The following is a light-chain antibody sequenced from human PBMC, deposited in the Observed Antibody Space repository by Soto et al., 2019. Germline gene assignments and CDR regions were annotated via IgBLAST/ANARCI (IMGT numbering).Light chain of an antibody. CDR2: EVS. Sequence: QSALTQPASVSGSPGQSITISCTGTSSDVGNYNYVSWYQQHPGKAPKLMIYEVSNRPSGISNRFSGSKSGNTASLTVSGLQAADEADYFCKSYAGSNTYVFGSGTKVTVL. CDR1: SSDVGNYNY. V-gene: IGLV2-14*01. J-gene: IGLJ1*01. CDR3: KSYAGSNTYV.